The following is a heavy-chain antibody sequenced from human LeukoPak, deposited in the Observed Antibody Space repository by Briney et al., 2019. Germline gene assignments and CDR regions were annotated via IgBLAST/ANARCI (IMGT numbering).Heavy chain of an antibody. V-gene: IGHV3-21*01. Sequence: GGSLRLSCAASGFTFSSYSMTWVRQAPGKGLEWVSSISSSSSYIYYADSVKGRFTISRDNAKNSLYLQMNSLRAEDTAVYYCARDLRRYSVFAPVSFDPWGQGILVTVSS. CDR1: GFTFSSYS. D-gene: IGHD5/OR15-5a*01. J-gene: IGHJ5*02. CDR3: ARDLRRYSVFAPVSFDP. CDR2: ISSSSSYI.